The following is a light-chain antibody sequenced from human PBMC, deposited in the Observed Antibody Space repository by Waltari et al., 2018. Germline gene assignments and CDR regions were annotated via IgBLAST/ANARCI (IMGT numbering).Light chain of an antibody. V-gene: IGLV3-10*01. CDR2: EDN. J-gene: IGLJ1*01. Sequence: SYELTQPPSVSVSPGQTARITCSGDELPKTWAYWFQQKSGQAPVLVIYEDNKRHSGIPERFSGSSSGTKATLTISGAQVDDGADYYCYSTDSSGNHYVFGTGTKLTVL. CDR3: YSTDSSGNHYV. CDR1: ELPKTW.